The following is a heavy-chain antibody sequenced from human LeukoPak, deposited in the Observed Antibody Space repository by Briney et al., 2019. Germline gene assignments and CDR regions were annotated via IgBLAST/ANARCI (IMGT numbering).Heavy chain of an antibody. J-gene: IGHJ4*02. CDR1: GFTFSSYW. D-gene: IGHD5-12*01. Sequence: GGSLRLSCAASGFTFSSYWMSWVRQAPGKGLEWVAVISYDGSDKFYADSVKGRFTISRDSSKNTLYLQMNSLRPEDTAVYYCARARPSMWIDYWGQGTLVTVSS. V-gene: IGHV3-30*03. CDR3: ARARPSMWIDY. CDR2: ISYDGSDK.